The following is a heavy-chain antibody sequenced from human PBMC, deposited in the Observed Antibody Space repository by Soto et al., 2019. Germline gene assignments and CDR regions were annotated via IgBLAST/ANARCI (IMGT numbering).Heavy chain of an antibody. CDR3: AKESQVRYYYDSSGYYFH. CDR2: ISYDGSNK. CDR1: GFTFSSYG. V-gene: IGHV3-30*18. J-gene: IGHJ4*02. D-gene: IGHD3-22*01. Sequence: GGSLRLSCAASGFTFSSYGMHWVRQAPGKGLEWVAVISYDGSNKYYADSVKGRFTISRDNSKNTLYLQMNSLRAEDTAVYYCAKESQVRYYYDSSGYYFHGGQGTLVTVSS.